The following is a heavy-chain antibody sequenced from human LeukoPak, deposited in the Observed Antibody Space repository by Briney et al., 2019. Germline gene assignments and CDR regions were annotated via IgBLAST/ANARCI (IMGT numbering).Heavy chain of an antibody. Sequence: PGGSLRLSCAASGFTFSSYAMSWVRQAPGKGLEWVSAISGSGGSTYYADSVKGRFTISRDNSKNTLYLQMNSLRAEDTAVYYCARHLYYYYGMDVWGQGTTVTVSS. J-gene: IGHJ6*02. V-gene: IGHV3-23*01. CDR3: ARHLYYYYGMDV. CDR2: ISGSGGST. CDR1: GFTFSSYA.